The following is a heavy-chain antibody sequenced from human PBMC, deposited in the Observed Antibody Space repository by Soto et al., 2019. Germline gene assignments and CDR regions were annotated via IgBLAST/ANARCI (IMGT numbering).Heavy chain of an antibody. CDR3: ARDGDLRSDFWSGPLGGGWFDP. CDR2: IIPIFGST. CDR1: GGTFGNSA. V-gene: IGHV1-69*12. D-gene: IGHD3-3*01. Sequence: QVQLVQSGAEVRKPGSSVKVSCKASGGTFGNSAITWVRQAPGQGLEWVGGIIPIFGSTNYAQKFQGRVTITADESTSTADMELSSLTSEDTAVYYCARDGDLRSDFWSGPLGGGWFDPWGQGTLVTVSS. J-gene: IGHJ5*02.